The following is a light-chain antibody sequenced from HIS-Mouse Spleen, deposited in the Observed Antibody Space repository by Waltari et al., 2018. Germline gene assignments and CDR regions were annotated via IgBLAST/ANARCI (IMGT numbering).Light chain of an antibody. CDR2: GAS. J-gene: IGKJ1*01. CDR1: QSVSSSY. V-gene: IGKV3-20*01. CDR3: QQYGSSRPWT. Sequence: EIVLTQSPGTLSFSPGERATLSCRASQSVSSSYLAWYKQKPGQAPRLLIYGASSRATGIPDMFSGSGSGTDFTLTISRLGPEDSAVYYCQQYGSSRPWTFGQGTKVEIK.